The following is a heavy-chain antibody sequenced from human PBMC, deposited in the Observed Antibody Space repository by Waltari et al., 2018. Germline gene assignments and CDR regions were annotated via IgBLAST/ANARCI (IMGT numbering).Heavy chain of an antibody. CDR3: AKAPIAVAVY. J-gene: IGHJ4*02. Sequence: QVQLVESGGGVVQPGGSLRLYCAASGFTFSSYGMHWVRQAPGKGLEWVAFIRYDGSNKYYADSVKGRFTISRDNSKNTLYLQMNSLRAEDTAVYYCAKAPIAVAVYWGQGTLVTVSS. V-gene: IGHV3-30*02. CDR1: GFTFSSYG. CDR2: IRYDGSNK. D-gene: IGHD6-19*01.